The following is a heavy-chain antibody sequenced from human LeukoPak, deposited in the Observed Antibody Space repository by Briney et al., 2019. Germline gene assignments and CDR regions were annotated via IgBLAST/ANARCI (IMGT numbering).Heavy chain of an antibody. CDR3: ASTTISPVGGMDV. V-gene: IGHV3-7*05. D-gene: IGHD2/OR15-2a*01. CDR2: IKQDGSEK. Sequence: PGGSLRLSCAASGFTFSSYWMSWVRQAPGKGLEWVANIKQDGSEKCYVDSVKGRFTISRDSAKNSLYLQVNSLRAEDTAVYYCASTTISPVGGMDVWGQGTTVTVTS. J-gene: IGHJ6*02. CDR1: GFTFSSYW.